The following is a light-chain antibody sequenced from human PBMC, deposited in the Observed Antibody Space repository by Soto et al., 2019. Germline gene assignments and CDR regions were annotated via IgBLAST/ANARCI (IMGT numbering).Light chain of an antibody. J-gene: IGKJ2*01. CDR2: GAS. CDR3: QQGHNWPLT. CDR1: QSINSE. Sequence: EIVMTQSPATLSLSPGERAALSCRASQSINSELAWYQQKPGQPPRLLIYGASTRATGVPARFTGSEFGSEFTLTISGLQSEDFVVYYCQQGHNWPLTFGQGTRLEI. V-gene: IGKV3-15*01.